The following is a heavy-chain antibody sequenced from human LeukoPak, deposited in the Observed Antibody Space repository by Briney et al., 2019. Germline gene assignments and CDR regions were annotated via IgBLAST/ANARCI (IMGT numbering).Heavy chain of an antibody. CDR1: GYTFSDYY. CDR2: IHPNSGDT. J-gene: IGHJ6*03. Sequence: ASVKVSCKTPGYTFSDYYIHWIRQAPGQGLEWVGWIHPNSGDTDYAQKFQGRVTVTRDTSISTAYMELSRLRSDDTAVYYCARSNYYGSGSYFYYYYYMDVWGKGTTVTISS. D-gene: IGHD3-10*01. V-gene: IGHV1-2*02. CDR3: ARSNYYGSGSYFYYYYYMDV.